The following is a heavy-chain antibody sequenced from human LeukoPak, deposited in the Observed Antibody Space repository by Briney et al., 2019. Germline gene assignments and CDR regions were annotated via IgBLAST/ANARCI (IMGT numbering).Heavy chain of an antibody. CDR1: GFTFSDSY. Sequence: PGGSLRLSRAASGFTFSDSYMTWVRQAPGKGVEWVAYISGSGHGINYSDSVKGRFTISRDNAKNSLYLQMSSLRVEDTAVYYCTRDPRHFDSCGQGTLVTVSS. J-gene: IGHJ5*01. CDR2: ISGSGHGI. CDR3: TRDPRHFDS. V-gene: IGHV3-11*04. D-gene: IGHD6-6*01.